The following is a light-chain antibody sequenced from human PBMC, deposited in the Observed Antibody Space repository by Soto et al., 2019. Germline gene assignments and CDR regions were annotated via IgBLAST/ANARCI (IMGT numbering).Light chain of an antibody. Sequence: IQLTQSPSSLSASVGDRVTITCRASQGIISYLAWYQQKPGQAPKLLIYAASTLQGGVPSRFSGSGSGTDFTLAISSLQPEDFATYYCQQVNSYPYTFGQGTNLEIK. CDR1: QGIISY. J-gene: IGKJ2*01. CDR3: QQVNSYPYT. V-gene: IGKV1-9*01. CDR2: AAS.